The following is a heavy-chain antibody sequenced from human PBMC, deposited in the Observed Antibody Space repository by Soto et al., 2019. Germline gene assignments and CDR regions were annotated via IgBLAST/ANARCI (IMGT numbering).Heavy chain of an antibody. CDR2: IFYSGST. J-gene: IGHJ3*01. CDR1: GGSIRTRTYY. D-gene: IGHD3-10*01. V-gene: IGHV4-39*01. Sequence: QLQLQESGPGLVKPSETLSLTCTVSGGSIRTRTYYWDWIRQPPGKGLEYIGTIFYSGSTDYNPSLASRVTISVDTSKNQFSLRLSSVTAADTAVYYCARRSIGRGNAFDVWGQGTMVTVSS. CDR3: ARRSIGRGNAFDV.